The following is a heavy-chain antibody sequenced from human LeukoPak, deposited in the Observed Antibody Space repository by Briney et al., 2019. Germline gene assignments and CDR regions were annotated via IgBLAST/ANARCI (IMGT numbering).Heavy chain of an antibody. Sequence: ASVKVSCKASGYTFTDYYIHWVRQAPGQGLEWMGLINPNSGGTNYAQKFQGRVTMTRDTSISTVYMEVSRLTSDDTAVYYCAIVVPAADFDYWGQGTLVTVSS. D-gene: IGHD2-2*01. CDR2: INPNSGGT. V-gene: IGHV1-2*06. CDR3: AIVVPAADFDY. J-gene: IGHJ4*02. CDR1: GYTFTDYY.